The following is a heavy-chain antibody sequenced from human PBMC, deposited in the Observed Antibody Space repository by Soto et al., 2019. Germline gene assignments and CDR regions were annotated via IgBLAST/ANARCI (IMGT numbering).Heavy chain of an antibody. CDR1: GGSLSTNP. Sequence: SSVKVSCKASGGSLSTNPISWVRQAPGQGLEWMGGTGSGTGPGNHAQKFQGRLTVTADKSTSTVYMELTNLSSEDTAVYYCARRHSGGFFRFFDSWGQGTLVTVSS. CDR2: TGSGTGPG. V-gene: IGHV1-69*06. J-gene: IGHJ4*02. CDR3: ARRHSGGFFRFFDS. D-gene: IGHD2-15*01.